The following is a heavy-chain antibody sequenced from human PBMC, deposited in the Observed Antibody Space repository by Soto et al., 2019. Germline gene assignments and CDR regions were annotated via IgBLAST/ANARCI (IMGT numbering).Heavy chain of an antibody. V-gene: IGHV4-34*01. CDR2: INHSGST. J-gene: IGHJ4*02. D-gene: IGHD3-10*01. Sequence: PSETLSLTCAVYVGSFSGYYCIWIRQPPGKGLEWIGEINHSGSTNYNPSLKSRVTISVDTSKNQFSLKLSSVTAADTAVYYCARSGSGIGCDYWGQGTLVTVSS. CDR3: ARSGSGIGCDY. CDR1: VGSFSGYY.